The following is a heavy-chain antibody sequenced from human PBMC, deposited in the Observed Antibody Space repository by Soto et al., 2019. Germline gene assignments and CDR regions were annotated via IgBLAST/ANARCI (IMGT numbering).Heavy chain of an antibody. CDR1: GGTFSSYA. J-gene: IGHJ6*02. CDR2: IIPIFGTA. Sequence: QVQLVQSGAEVKKPGSSVKVSCKASGGTFSSYAISWVRQAPGQGLEWMGGIIPIFGTANYAQKFQGRVTITADDSTSTAYMELSSLRSEDTAVYYCARGPDSSGYFDYYYYGMDVWGQGTTVTVSS. CDR3: ARGPDSSGYFDYYYYGMDV. V-gene: IGHV1-69*01. D-gene: IGHD3-22*01.